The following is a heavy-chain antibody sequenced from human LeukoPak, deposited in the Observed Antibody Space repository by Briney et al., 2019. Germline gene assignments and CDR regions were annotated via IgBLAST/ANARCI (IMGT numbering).Heavy chain of an antibody. CDR2: IYYSEST. Sequence: SETLPLTCTVSGRSISSYYWSRIRQPPGKGLEWIGYIYYSESTNYNPSLKSRATISVHTSKNQFSLKLSSVTAADTAVYYCARETRSGGYNYHFDYGGQGTLVTVSS. CDR3: ARETRSGGYNYHFDY. CDR1: GRSISSYY. D-gene: IGHD5-24*01. V-gene: IGHV4-59*01. J-gene: IGHJ4*02.